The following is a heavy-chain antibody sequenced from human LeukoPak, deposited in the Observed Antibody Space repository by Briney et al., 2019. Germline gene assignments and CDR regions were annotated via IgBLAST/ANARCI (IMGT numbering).Heavy chain of an antibody. CDR2: ISYDGSNK. CDR3: AREGSCYDLYYHYYGMDV. J-gene: IGHJ6*02. Sequence: PGGFLRLSCAASGFTFSSYAMHWVRQAPGKGLEWVAVISYDGSNKYYADSVKGRFTISRDNSKNTLYLQMNSLRAEDTAVYYCAREGSCYDLYYHYYGMDVWGQGTTVTVSS. V-gene: IGHV3-30-3*01. CDR1: GFTFSSYA. D-gene: IGHD5-12*01.